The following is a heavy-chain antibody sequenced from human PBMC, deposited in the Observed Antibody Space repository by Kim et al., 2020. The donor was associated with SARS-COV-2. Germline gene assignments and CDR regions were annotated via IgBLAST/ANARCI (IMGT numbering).Heavy chain of an antibody. Sequence: SVKVSCKASGGTFGSYGLSWVRQAPGQGLEWMGGIIPMSGTTKYAQKFQDRVTFTADRYSGTGYMELNSLRSDDTAVYFCARRGVRSNGNRFDLWGQGTLVIVSS. D-gene: IGHD1-20*01. J-gene: IGHJ5*02. CDR1: GGTFGSYG. V-gene: IGHV1-69*06. CDR3: ARRGVRSNGNRFDL. CDR2: IIPMSGTT.